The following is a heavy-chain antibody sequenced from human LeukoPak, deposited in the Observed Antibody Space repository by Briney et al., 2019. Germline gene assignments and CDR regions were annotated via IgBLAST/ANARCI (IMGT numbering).Heavy chain of an antibody. V-gene: IGHV3-66*01. Sequence: GGSLRLSCVASGFTFSAYDMNWVRQAPGKGLEWVPVIYSGGSTYYADSVKGRFTISRDNSKNTLYLQMNSLRAEDTAVYYCAREIIVGATNWFDPWGQGTLVTVSS. D-gene: IGHD1-26*01. CDR1: GFTFSAYD. CDR3: AREIIVGATNWFDP. J-gene: IGHJ5*02. CDR2: IYSGGST.